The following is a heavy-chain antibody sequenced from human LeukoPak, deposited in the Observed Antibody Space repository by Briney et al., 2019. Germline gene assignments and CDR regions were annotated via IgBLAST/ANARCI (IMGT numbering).Heavy chain of an antibody. D-gene: IGHD5-18*01. V-gene: IGHV1-8*03. CDR2: MNPNSGNT. CDR1: GYTFTSYD. Sequence: ASVEVSCKASGYTFTSYDINWVRQATGQGLEWMGWMNPNSGNTGYAQKFQGRVTITRNTSISTAYMELSSLRSEDTAVYYCARIYSYGQGAFDIWGQGTMVTVSS. CDR3: ARIYSYGQGAFDI. J-gene: IGHJ3*02.